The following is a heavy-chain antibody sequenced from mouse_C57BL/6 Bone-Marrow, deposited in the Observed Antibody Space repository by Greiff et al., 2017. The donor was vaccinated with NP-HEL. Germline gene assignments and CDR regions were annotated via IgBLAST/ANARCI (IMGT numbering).Heavy chain of an antibody. J-gene: IGHJ2*01. V-gene: IGHV5-6*01. D-gene: IGHD2-5*01. CDR2: ISSGGSYP. Sequence: EVQLVESGGDLVKPGGSLKLSCAASGFTFSSYGLSWFRQTPDKRLEWVATISSGGSYPYYPDSVKGRFTISRDNAKNTLYLQMSSLKSEDTAMYYCARHYYSNYFDYWGQGTTLTVSS. CDR1: GFTFSSYG. CDR3: ARHYYSNYFDY.